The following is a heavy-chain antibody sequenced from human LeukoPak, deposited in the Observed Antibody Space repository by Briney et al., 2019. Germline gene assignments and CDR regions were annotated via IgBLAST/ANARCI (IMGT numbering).Heavy chain of an antibody. Sequence: GGSLRLSCAASGFTFRSYDMHWVRQATGKGLGWVSAMGTAGDTYYPGSVKGRFTISRQNAKNSLYLQMNSLRAGDTAVYYCARGYCSGGSCLYYFDYWGQGTLVTVSS. CDR1: GFTFRSYD. J-gene: IGHJ4*02. CDR2: MGTAGDT. D-gene: IGHD2-15*01. CDR3: ARGYCSGGSCLYYFDY. V-gene: IGHV3-13*01.